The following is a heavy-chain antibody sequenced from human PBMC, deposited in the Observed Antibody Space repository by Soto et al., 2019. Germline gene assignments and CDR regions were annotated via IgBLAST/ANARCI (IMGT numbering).Heavy chain of an antibody. CDR2: ISGSGGST. J-gene: IGHJ6*03. D-gene: IGHD5-12*01. CDR1: GFTFSSYA. V-gene: IGHV3-23*01. CDR3: AKSGYGNYYYYMDV. Sequence: EVQLLESGGGLVQPGGSLRLSCAASGFTFSSYAMSWVRQAPVKGLEWFSAISGSGGSTYYADYVKGRFTISRDNSKNTLYLQMNSLRAEDTAVYYCAKSGYGNYYYYMDVWGKGTTVTVSS.